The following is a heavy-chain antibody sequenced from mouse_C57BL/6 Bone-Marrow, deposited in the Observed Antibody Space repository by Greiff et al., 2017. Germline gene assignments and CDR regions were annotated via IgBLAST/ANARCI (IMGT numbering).Heavy chain of an antibody. CDR1: GYTFTSYW. Sequence: VQLKQPGAELVMPGASVKLSCKASGYTFTSYWMHWVKQRPGQGLEWIGEIDPSDSYTNYNQKFKGKSTLTVDKSSSTAYMQLSSLTSEDSAVYYCARDYGFAYWGQGTLVTVSA. CDR2: IDPSDSYT. CDR3: ARDYGFAY. V-gene: IGHV1-69*01. D-gene: IGHD1-1*01. J-gene: IGHJ3*01.